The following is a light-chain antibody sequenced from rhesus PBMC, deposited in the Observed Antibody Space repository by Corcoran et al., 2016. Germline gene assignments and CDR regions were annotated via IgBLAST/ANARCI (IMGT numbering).Light chain of an antibody. CDR1: SSDIGAYNR. Sequence: QAAPTQSPSVSGSPGQSVTISCAGTSSDIGAYNRVSWYQQHPHKVPKLIIYEVNQRPSGVSDRFSGSKSGNTASLTISGLQAEDEADYYCSSHTSRSTFVFGGGTRLTVL. J-gene: IGLJ1*01. CDR2: EVN. CDR3: SSHTSRSTFV. V-gene: IGLV2-13*03.